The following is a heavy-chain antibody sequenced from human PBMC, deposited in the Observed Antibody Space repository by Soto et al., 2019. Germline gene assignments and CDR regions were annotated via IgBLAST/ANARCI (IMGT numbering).Heavy chain of an antibody. D-gene: IGHD4-17*01. CDR1: GYTFTTYL. J-gene: IGHJ4*02. CDR3: VRDYGPGYFDS. CDR2: INGGTGHT. Sequence: ASVKVSCKASGYTFTTYLIQWVRQAPGQGLEWMGWINGGTGHTKYSQKFQGRVTITRDTSASTVYMEVKSLRSEDTAIFYCVRDYGPGYFDSWGQGTLVTVSS. V-gene: IGHV1-3*01.